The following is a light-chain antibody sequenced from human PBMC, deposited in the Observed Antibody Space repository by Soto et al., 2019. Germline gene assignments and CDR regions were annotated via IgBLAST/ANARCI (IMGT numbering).Light chain of an antibody. Sequence: QSALTQPPSASESPGQSVTISCSGTLGDVGGYYYVSWYQHHPGKAPKLLISDVTKRPSWVPDRFSGSKSGSTASLTISELQAEDEADYYCSSYAGSNNLVFGGGTKVTVL. CDR2: DVT. V-gene: IGLV2-8*01. J-gene: IGLJ2*01. CDR1: LGDVGGYYY. CDR3: SSYAGSNNLV.